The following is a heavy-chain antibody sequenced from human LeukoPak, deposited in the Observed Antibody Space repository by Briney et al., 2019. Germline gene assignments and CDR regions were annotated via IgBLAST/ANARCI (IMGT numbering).Heavy chain of an antibody. D-gene: IGHD2/OR15-2a*01. V-gene: IGHV4-34*01. CDR1: GGSFSGYY. CDR2: INHSGST. Sequence: SETLSLTCAVYGGSFSGYYWSWIRQPPGKGLEWIGEINHSGSTNYNPSLKSRVTISVDTSKNQFSLKLSSVTAADTAVYYCARRSSGVTWDYWGQGTLVTVSS. CDR3: ARRSSGVTWDY. J-gene: IGHJ4*02.